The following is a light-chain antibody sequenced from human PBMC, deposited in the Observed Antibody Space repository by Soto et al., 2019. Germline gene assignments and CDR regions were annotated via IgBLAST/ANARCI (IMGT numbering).Light chain of an antibody. V-gene: IGKV1-33*01. Sequence: DIQMTQSPSSLSASVGDRVTITCQASQDISNYLNLYQQKPGKAPKLLIYDASNLETGVPSRFSGSGSGTDFTFTISSLQPEDIATYYCQQYDNLPLTFGGGTKVESK. CDR3: QQYDNLPLT. CDR1: QDISNY. J-gene: IGKJ4*01. CDR2: DAS.